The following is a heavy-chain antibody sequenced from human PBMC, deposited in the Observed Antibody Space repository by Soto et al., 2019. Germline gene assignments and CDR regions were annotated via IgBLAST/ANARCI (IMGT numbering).Heavy chain of an antibody. CDR3: ARGLVGFFHIDY. J-gene: IGHJ4*02. CDR2: IWYDGNNK. Sequence: LRRSCSASGFIFSSYGMHWVRQAPGKGLEWVAVIWYDGNNKYYGDSVMGRFTISRDNSKSTLYLQMNSLRAEDTAVYYCARGLVGFFHIDYWGQGTKVTVSS. D-gene: IGHD2-8*02. V-gene: IGHV3-33*01. CDR1: GFIFSSYG.